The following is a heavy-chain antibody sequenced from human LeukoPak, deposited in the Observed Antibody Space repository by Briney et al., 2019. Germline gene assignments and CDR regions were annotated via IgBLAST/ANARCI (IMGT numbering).Heavy chain of an antibody. Sequence: GGSLKISCKGSGYSFTSYLIVWVRQMPGKGLEWMGIIYPGDSDTRYSPSFQGQVTISADKSISTAYLQWSSLKASDTAMYYCARVYYDFWSGYYPPEYYFDYWGQGTLVTVSS. CDR2: IYPGDSDT. J-gene: IGHJ4*02. D-gene: IGHD3-3*01. V-gene: IGHV5-51*01. CDR3: ARVYYDFWSGYYPPEYYFDY. CDR1: GYSFTSYL.